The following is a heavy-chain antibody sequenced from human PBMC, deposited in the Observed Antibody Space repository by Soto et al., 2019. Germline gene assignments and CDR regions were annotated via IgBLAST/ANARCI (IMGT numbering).Heavy chain of an antibody. Sequence: ASVKVSCKASGYTFTSYDINWVRQATGQGLEWMGWMNPNGGNTGYAQKFQGRVTMTRNTSISTAYMELSSLRSEDTAVYYCARIYDFWSGYFTRGGDYYYMDVWGKGTTVTVSS. CDR3: ARIYDFWSGYFTRGGDYYYMDV. CDR2: MNPNGGNT. D-gene: IGHD3-3*01. V-gene: IGHV1-8*01. CDR1: GYTFTSYD. J-gene: IGHJ6*03.